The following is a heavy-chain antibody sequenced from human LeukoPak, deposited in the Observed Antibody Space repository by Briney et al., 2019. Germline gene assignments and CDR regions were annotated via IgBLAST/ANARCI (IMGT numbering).Heavy chain of an antibody. J-gene: IGHJ5*02. D-gene: IGHD5-18*01. V-gene: IGHV4-39*07. CDR1: GGSISSSSYY. Sequence: SETLSLTCTVSGGSISSSSYYWGWIRQPPGKGLEWIGEINHSGSTNYNPSLKSRVTISVDTSKNQFSLKLSSVTAADTAVYYCARRGYSYGYVRIGWFDPWGQGTLVTVSS. CDR2: INHSGST. CDR3: ARRGYSYGYVRIGWFDP.